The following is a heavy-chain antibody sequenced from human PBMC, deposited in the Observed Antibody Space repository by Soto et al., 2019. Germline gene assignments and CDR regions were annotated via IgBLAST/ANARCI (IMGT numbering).Heavy chain of an antibody. CDR3: ATKQVVPYSSAFDS. J-gene: IGHJ4*02. Sequence: KLRETLSLTCTISGDSILSSNWWSWVRQPPGQGLEWIGEVFHSGRTNYNPSLKNRVTISVAESENQFSLKLTSLTAADTAVYYCATKQVVPYSSAFDSWGQGTLVTVSS. CDR1: GDSILSSNW. D-gene: IGHD2-15*01. V-gene: IGHV4-4*03. CDR2: VFHSGRT.